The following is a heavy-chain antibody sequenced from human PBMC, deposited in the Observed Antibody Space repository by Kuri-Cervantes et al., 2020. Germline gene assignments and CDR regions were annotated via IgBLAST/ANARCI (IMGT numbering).Heavy chain of an antibody. CDR1: GYTLTELS. CDR3: AKGGIQLWSKPLDY. CDR2: FDPEDGET. D-gene: IGHD5-18*01. V-gene: IGHV1-24*01. J-gene: IGHJ4*02. Sequence: ASVKVSCKVSGYTLTELSMHWVRQAPGKGLEWMGGFDPEDGETIYAQKFQGRVTMTEDTSTDTAYMELSSLRSEDTAVYYCAKGGIQLWSKPLDYWGQGTLVTVSS.